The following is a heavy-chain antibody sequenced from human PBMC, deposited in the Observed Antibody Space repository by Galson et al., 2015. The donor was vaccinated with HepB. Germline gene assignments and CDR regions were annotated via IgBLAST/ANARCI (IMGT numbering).Heavy chain of an antibody. J-gene: IGHJ1*01. CDR3: AKDHMLGRRYFQH. CDR2: ISGSGGST. Sequence: SLRLSCAASGFTFSSYAMSWVRQAPGKGLEWVSAISGSGGSTYYADSVKGRFTIPRDNSKNTLYLQMNSLRAEDTAVYYCAKDHMLGRRYFQHWGQGTLVTVSS. V-gene: IGHV3-23*01. D-gene: IGHD3-16*01. CDR1: GFTFSSYA.